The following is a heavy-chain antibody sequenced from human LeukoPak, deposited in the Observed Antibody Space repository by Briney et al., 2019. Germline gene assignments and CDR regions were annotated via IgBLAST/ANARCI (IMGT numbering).Heavy chain of an antibody. CDR2: IYYSGIT. J-gene: IGHJ2*01. CDR1: GGSVSSGSFY. Sequence: SETLSLTCTVSGGSVSSGSFYWNWIRQSPGKGLEWIGYIYYSGITNYSPSLKSRVTISLDTSKNQFSLRLNPVTAADTAEYYCASSTGYWYFDLWGRGTLVTVPS. D-gene: IGHD1-1*01. CDR3: ASSTGYWYFDL. V-gene: IGHV4-61*01.